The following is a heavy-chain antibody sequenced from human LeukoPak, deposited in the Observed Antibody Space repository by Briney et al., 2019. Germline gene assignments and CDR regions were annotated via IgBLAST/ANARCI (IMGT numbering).Heavy chain of an antibody. CDR3: ARDKRYGSGDYYYYYMDV. CDR1: GFTFNYYW. V-gene: IGHV3-7*01. D-gene: IGHD3-10*01. Sequence: GGSLRLSCTASGFTFNYYWMGWVRQAPGKGLQWVAYIQSDGSEKYFVDSLKGRFTISRDNAKNSLHLQMNSLRAEDTAVYYCARDKRYGSGDYYYYYMDVWGKGTTVTISS. J-gene: IGHJ6*03. CDR2: IQSDGSEK.